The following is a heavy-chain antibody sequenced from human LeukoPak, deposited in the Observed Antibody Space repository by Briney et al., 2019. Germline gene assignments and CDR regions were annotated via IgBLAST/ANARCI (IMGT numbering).Heavy chain of an antibody. V-gene: IGHV1-2*02. Sequence: ASVKVSCTASGFTFTGYYIHWVRQAPGQGLEWMGYINPHSGGTNSPQKFQGRVTMTTDTSISAAYMELSSLISDDTAMYYCVREGNELLSKNFDYWGQGTLVTVSS. CDR1: GFTFTGYY. CDR2: INPHSGGT. D-gene: IGHD2-21*02. J-gene: IGHJ4*02. CDR3: VREGNELLSKNFDY.